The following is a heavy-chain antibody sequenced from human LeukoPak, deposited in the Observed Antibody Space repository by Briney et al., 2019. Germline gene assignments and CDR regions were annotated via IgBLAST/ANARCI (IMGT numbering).Heavy chain of an antibody. Sequence: PSETLSLTCTVSGGSISSADYYWTWIRQPPGKGLEWIGYISHSGGTYYNSSLLSRVTISADTSKNQFFLTLGSVTAADTAVYYCARGLYRPPYYFDYWGQGTLVTVSS. V-gene: IGHV4-30-2*01. CDR1: GGSISSADYY. CDR2: ISHSGGT. D-gene: IGHD5/OR15-5a*01. J-gene: IGHJ4*02. CDR3: ARGLYRPPYYFDY.